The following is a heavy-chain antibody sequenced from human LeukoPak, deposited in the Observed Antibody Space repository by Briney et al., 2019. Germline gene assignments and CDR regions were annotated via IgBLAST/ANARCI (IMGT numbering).Heavy chain of an antibody. CDR2: ISSTSGYI. CDR3: ARDHGDYISSLDY. Sequence: GGSLRLSCAPSGLSFSSYTIHWVRQAPGKGLEWVSSISSTSGYIHYADSVKGRFSISRDNAKNLVHLEMDILRADDTAVYYCARDHGDYISSLDYWGQGTLVTVSS. CDR1: GLSFSSYT. D-gene: IGHD4-17*01. V-gene: IGHV3-21*04. J-gene: IGHJ4*02.